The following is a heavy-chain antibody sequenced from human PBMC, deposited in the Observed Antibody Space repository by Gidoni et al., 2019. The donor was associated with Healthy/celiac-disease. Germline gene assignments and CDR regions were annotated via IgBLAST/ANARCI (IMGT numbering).Heavy chain of an antibody. CDR1: GGPFSSHA. CDR2: IIPIFGTA. J-gene: IGHJ1*01. CDR3: AGVSTVTTGYFQH. Sequence: QVQLVQSGAEVKKLGSSVKVSCQASGGPFSSHAITWVRQAPGQGLEWMGGIIPIFGTASYAQKFQGRVTITADESTSTAYMELSSLRSEDTAVYYCAGVSTVTTGYFQHWGQGTLVTVSS. D-gene: IGHD4-17*01. V-gene: IGHV1-69*01.